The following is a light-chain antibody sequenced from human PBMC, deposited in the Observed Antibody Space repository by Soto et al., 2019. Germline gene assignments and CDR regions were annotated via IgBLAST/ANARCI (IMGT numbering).Light chain of an antibody. CDR3: QQYCASVWT. J-gene: IGKJ1*01. CDR2: GAS. V-gene: IGKV3-20*01. Sequence: EVVLTQSPGTLSLSPGERATISCRASQSLSSSCLAWYRQKPGQPPRLLIYGASTMASGVPDRFSGSGSGTDFPLTISRLEPEDFAVFYCQQYCASVWTFGQGAKVDI. CDR1: QSLSSSC.